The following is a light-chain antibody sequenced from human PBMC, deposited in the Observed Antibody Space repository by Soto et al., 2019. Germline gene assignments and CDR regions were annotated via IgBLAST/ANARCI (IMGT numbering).Light chain of an antibody. CDR3: AAWDDSLDAVV. CDR2: SND. Sequence: QSVLTQPPSASGTPGQRVTISCSGTNSNIGTKPVSWYQHLPGTAPRVLIYSNDQWPSGVPDRFSGSKSGTSASLAISGLQSDDEADYYCAAWDDSLDAVVFGGGTKLTV. CDR1: NSNIGTKP. J-gene: IGLJ2*01. V-gene: IGLV1-44*01.